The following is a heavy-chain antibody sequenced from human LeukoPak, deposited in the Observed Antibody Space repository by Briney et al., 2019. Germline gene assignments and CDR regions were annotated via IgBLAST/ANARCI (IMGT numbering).Heavy chain of an antibody. CDR3: EKSPQSSNFDY. CDR1: GFTFSSYA. CDR2: INGSGCST. Sequence: PGGSLTLSCAASGFTFSSYAMSWVRQAPGKGLAWVAAINGSGCSTYYADSVKGRFTISRDNSKNTLYLQMNRVSAEDTAVYYCEKSPQSSNFDYWGQGTLVTVSS. J-gene: IGHJ4*02. V-gene: IGHV3-23*01. D-gene: IGHD3-10*01.